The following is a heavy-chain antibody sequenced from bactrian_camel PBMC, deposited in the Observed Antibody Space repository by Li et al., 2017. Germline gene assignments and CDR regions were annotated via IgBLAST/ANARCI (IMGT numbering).Heavy chain of an antibody. CDR2: IDALADST. CDR1: GFTFSNYY. Sequence: HVQLVESGGGLVQPGGSLRLSCAASGFTFSNYYTNWVRQAPGKGLEWVSTIDALADSTYYADSVKGRFTISRDNAQNTMYLQMNSLKSEDTALYYCATDDDSVVAGADFGYWGQGTQVTVS. V-gene: IGHV3S1*01. D-gene: IGHD6*01. J-gene: IGHJ6*01. CDR3: ATDDDSVVAGADFGY.